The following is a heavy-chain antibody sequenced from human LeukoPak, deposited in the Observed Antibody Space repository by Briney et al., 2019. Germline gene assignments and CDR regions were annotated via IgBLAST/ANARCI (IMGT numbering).Heavy chain of an antibody. D-gene: IGHD3-22*01. CDR2: IYYSGST. CDR3: ASKVVVIGAFGI. J-gene: IGHJ3*02. CDR1: GGSISSYY. V-gene: IGHV4-59*12. Sequence: SETLSLTCTVSGGSISSYYWSWIRQPPGKGLEWIGYIYYSGSTNYNPSLKSRVTISVDTSKNQFSLKLSSVTAADTAVYYCASKVVVIGAFGIWGQGTMVTVSS.